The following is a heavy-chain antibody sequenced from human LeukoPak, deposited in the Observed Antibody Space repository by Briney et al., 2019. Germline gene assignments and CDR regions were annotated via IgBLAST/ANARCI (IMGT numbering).Heavy chain of an antibody. CDR3: ARVFGSGSYYRP. CDR2: INPNSGGT. J-gene: IGHJ5*02. Sequence: ASVKVSCKASGYTFTSYGISWVRQAPGQGLEWMGWINPNSGGTNYAQKFQGRVTMTRDTSISTAYMELSRLRSDDTAVYYCARVFGSGSYYRPWGQGTLVTVSS. V-gene: IGHV1-2*02. D-gene: IGHD3-10*01. CDR1: GYTFTSYG.